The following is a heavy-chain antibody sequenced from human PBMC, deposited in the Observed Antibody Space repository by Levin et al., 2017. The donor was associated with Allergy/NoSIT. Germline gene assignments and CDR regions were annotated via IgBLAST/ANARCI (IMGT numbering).Heavy chain of an antibody. V-gene: IGHV3-21*01. J-gene: IGHJ6*02. Sequence: PGGSLRLSCAASGFTFSSYSMNWVRQAPGKGLEWVSSFSSSSSYIYYADSVKGRFTISRDNAKYSLYLQMNSLRAEDTAVYYCARDGGYSSSMVYYYDYGMDVWGQGTTVTVSS. CDR1: GFTFSSYS. D-gene: IGHD6-6*01. CDR2: FSSSSSYI. CDR3: ARDGGYSSSMVYYYDYGMDV.